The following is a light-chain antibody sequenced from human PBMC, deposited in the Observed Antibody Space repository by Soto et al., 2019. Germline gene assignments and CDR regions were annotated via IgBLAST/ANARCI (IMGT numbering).Light chain of an antibody. CDR3: QQYNNWPRT. V-gene: IGKV3-15*01. CDR1: QSVSSN. CDR2: GAS. Sequence: EIVMMQSPATLSVSPGERATLSCRASQSVSSNLAWYQQKPGQAPRLLIYGASTRATGIPARFSGSGSETEFTFTISSLQSEDSAVYYCQQYNNWPRTFGQGTKV. J-gene: IGKJ1*01.